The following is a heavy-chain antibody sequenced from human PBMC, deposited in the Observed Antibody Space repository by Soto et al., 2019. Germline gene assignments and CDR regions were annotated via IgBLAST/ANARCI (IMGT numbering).Heavy chain of an antibody. J-gene: IGHJ6*02. CDR3: ARDRLNYYGSGSYSSPYYYGMDV. D-gene: IGHD3-10*01. CDR2: IWYDGSNK. CDR1: GFTFSSYG. Sequence: GGSLRLSCAASGFTFSSYGMHWVRQAPGKGLEWVAVIWYDGSNKYYADSVKGRFTISRDNSKNTLYLQMNSLRAEDTAVYYCARDRLNYYGSGSYSSPYYYGMDVWGQGTTVTVSS. V-gene: IGHV3-33*01.